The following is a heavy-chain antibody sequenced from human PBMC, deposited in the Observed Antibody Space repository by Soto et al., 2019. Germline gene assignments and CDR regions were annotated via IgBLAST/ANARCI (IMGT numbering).Heavy chain of an antibody. CDR2: IYYSGST. V-gene: IGHV4-59*01. J-gene: IGHJ4*02. CDR3: ASTRLRNYYDSSGYYRIDY. CDR1: GGSISSYY. D-gene: IGHD3-22*01. Sequence: TSETLSLTCTVSGGSISSYYWSWIRQPPGKGLEWIGYIYYSGSTNYNPSLKSRVTISVDMSKNQFSLKLSSVTAADTAVYYCASTRLRNYYDSSGYYRIDYWGQGTLVTVSS.